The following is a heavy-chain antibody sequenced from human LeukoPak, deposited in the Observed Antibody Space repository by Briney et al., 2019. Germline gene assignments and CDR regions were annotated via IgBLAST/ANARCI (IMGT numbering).Heavy chain of an antibody. Sequence: GGSLRLSCAASGFTDSSNYMSWVRQAPGKGLEWVSVTYSGGSTYYADSVKGRFTISRDNSKNTLYLQMNSVRAEDTAVYYCAREISSSWYVGAFDIWGQGTMVTVSS. CDR2: TYSGGST. CDR1: GFTDSSNY. CDR3: AREISSSWYVGAFDI. D-gene: IGHD6-13*01. V-gene: IGHV3-53*01. J-gene: IGHJ3*02.